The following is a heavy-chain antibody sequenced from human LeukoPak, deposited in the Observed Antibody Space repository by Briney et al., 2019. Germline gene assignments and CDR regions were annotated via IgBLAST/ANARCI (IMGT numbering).Heavy chain of an antibody. D-gene: IGHD6-19*01. CDR3: ATAQGAVDNWYFDL. Sequence: PSVKVSCKVSGSTLTELSMHWVRQAPGKGLEWMGGFDPEDGETIYAQKFQGRVTMTEDTSTDTAYMDLSSLRSEDTAVYYCATAQGAVDNWYFDLWGRGTLVTVSS. J-gene: IGHJ2*01. CDR1: GSTLTELS. CDR2: FDPEDGET. V-gene: IGHV1-24*01.